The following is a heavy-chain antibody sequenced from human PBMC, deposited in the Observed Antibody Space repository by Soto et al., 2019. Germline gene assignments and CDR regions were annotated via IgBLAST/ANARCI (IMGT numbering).Heavy chain of an antibody. V-gene: IGHV1-69*13. CDR2: IIPIFGTA. CDR3: ARAPPMRFLEWPHYFDY. Sequence: SVKVSCKASGGTFSSYAISWVRQAPGQGLEWMGGIIPIFGTANYAQKFQGRVTITADESTSTAYMELSSLRSEDTAVYYCARAPPMRFLEWPHYFDYWRQGTLVTVSS. J-gene: IGHJ4*02. D-gene: IGHD3-3*01. CDR1: GGTFSSYA.